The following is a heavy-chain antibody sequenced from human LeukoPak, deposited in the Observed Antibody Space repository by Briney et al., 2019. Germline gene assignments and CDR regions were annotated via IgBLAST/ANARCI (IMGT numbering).Heavy chain of an antibody. CDR2: ISYDGSNK. CDR3: AKERRGYCSGGSCYSGY. CDR1: GFTFSSYG. V-gene: IGHV3-30*18. Sequence: GGSLRLSCAVSGFTFSSYGMHWVRQAPGKGLEWVAVISYDGSNKYYADSVKGRFTISRDNSKNTLYLQMNSLRAEDTAVYYCAKERRGYCSGGSCYSGYWGQGTLVTVSS. D-gene: IGHD2-15*01. J-gene: IGHJ4*02.